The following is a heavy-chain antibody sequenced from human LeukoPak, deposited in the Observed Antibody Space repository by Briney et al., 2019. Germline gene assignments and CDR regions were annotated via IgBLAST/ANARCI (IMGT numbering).Heavy chain of an antibody. Sequence: GGSLRLSCAASGFNFASNWMHWVRQTPGKGLMWVSRINSGGSGTSYADSVKGRFTISRDNAKNSLYLQMNSLTDDDTAVYYCASDRVGYPKYYFDYWGQGTLVTVSS. CDR1: GFNFASNW. V-gene: IGHV3-74*01. CDR2: INSGGSGT. J-gene: IGHJ4*02. CDR3: ASDRVGYPKYYFDY. D-gene: IGHD5-12*01.